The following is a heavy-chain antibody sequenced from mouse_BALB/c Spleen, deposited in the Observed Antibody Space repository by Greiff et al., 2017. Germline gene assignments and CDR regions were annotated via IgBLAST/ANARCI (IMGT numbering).Heavy chain of an antibody. D-gene: IGHD2-1*01. CDR3: ARSGTTGFDY. Sequence: VQLQQPGAELVMPGASVTMSCKASGYTFTDYWMHWVKQRPGQGLEWIGAIDTSDSYTSYNPKFKGKATLTVDESSSTSYMQLSSLTSEDSSVYYCARSGTTGFDYWGQGTTLTVSS. CDR2: IDTSDSYT. J-gene: IGHJ2*01. CDR1: GYTFTDYW. V-gene: IGHV1-69*01.